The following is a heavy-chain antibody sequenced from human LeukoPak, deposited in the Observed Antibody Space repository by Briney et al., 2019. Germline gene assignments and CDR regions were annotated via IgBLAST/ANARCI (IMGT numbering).Heavy chain of an antibody. CDR2: IYYSGST. CDR1: GGSISSYY. D-gene: IGHD6-19*01. CDR3: ARIIAVTTADY. Sequence: PSETLSLTCTVSGGSISSYYWSWIRQPPGKGLEWIGYIYYSGSTNYNPSLKSRVTISVDTSKNQFSLKLSSVTAADTAVYYCARIIAVTTADYWGQGTLVTVSS. J-gene: IGHJ4*02. V-gene: IGHV4-59*08.